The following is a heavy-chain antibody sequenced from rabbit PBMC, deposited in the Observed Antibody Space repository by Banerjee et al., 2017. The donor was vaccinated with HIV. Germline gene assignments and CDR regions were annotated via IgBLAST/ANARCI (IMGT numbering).Heavy chain of an antibody. CDR2: IGATSGST. D-gene: IGHD2-1*01. CDR1: GFSLSSYA. V-gene: IGHV1S40*01. J-gene: IGHJ3*01. Sequence: QSLEESGGDLVKPGGTLTLTCTVSGFSLSSYAMCWVRQAPGKGLEWIGQIGATSGSTWYASWAKGRFTISKTSTTVTLQMTSLTAADTATYFCVREGGAGAYGDYELWGQGTLVTVS. CDR3: VREGGAGAYGDYEL.